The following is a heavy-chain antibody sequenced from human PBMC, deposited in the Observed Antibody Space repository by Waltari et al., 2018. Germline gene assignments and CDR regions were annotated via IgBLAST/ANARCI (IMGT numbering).Heavy chain of an antibody. CDR1: GYSISSGYY. D-gene: IGHD3-22*01. Sequence: QVQLQESGPGLVKPSETLSLTCTVSGYSISSGYYWGWIRQPPGKGLEWIGSIYHSGSTYYNPSLKSRITISVDTSKNQFSLKLSSVTAADTAVYYCARAPYDSSGFYFDYWGQGTLVTVSS. J-gene: IGHJ4*02. CDR2: IYHSGST. V-gene: IGHV4-38-2*02. CDR3: ARAPYDSSGFYFDY.